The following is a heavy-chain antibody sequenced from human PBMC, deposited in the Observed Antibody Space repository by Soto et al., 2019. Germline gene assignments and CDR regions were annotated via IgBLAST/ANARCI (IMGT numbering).Heavy chain of an antibody. CDR3: ARRGIVVVPAAPTKNWFDP. V-gene: IGHV4-39*01. CDR1: GGSISSSSYY. CDR2: IYYSGST. Sequence: QLQLQESGPGLVKPSETLSLTCTVSGGSISSSSYYWGWIRQPPGKGLEWIGSIYYSGSTYYNPSLKSRVTISVDTSKNQFSRRLSSVTAADTAVYYCARRGIVVVPAAPTKNWFDPWGQGTLVTVSS. D-gene: IGHD2-2*01. J-gene: IGHJ5*02.